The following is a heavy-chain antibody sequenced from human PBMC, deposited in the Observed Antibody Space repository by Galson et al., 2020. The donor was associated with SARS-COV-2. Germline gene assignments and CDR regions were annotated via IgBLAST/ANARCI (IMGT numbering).Heavy chain of an antibody. D-gene: IGHD7-27*01. CDR1: GGSISSYY. Sequence: ETSETLSLTCTVSGGSISSYYWSWIRQPPGKGLEWIGYIYYSGSTNYNPSLKSRVTISVDTSKNQFSLRLSSVTAADTAVYYCARDQLGVDAFDIWGQGTMVTVSS. J-gene: IGHJ3*02. V-gene: IGHV4-59*01. CDR2: IYYSGST. CDR3: ARDQLGVDAFDI.